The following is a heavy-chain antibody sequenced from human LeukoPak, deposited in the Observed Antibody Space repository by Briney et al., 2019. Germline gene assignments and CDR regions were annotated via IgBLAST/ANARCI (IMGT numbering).Heavy chain of an antibody. V-gene: IGHV1-2*02. CDR3: ARDPKTRIVGARTHRDY. J-gene: IGHJ4*02. CDR1: GYTFTGYY. Sequence: GASVKVSCKASGYTFTGYYMHWVRQAPGQGLEWMGWINPNSGGTNYAQKFQGRVTMTRDTSISTAYMELSRLRSDDTAVYYCARDPKTRIVGARTHRDYWGQGTLVTVSS. D-gene: IGHD1-26*01. CDR2: INPNSGGT.